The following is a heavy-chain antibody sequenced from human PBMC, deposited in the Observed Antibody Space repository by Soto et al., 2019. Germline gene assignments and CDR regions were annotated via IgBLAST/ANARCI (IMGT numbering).Heavy chain of an antibody. V-gene: IGHV1-18*01. CDR1: GYTFTSYV. CDR2: NSAYNGNT. CDR3: EIDPEIFDY. J-gene: IGHJ4*02. Sequence: PVRGSCRASGYTFTSYVSSWVRQAPGQRLEWMGWNSAYNGNTNYAQKLQGRVTMTTDPYTSTAYLELRSLRSDDTAVYYCEIDPEIFDYWGQGTLVTVSS.